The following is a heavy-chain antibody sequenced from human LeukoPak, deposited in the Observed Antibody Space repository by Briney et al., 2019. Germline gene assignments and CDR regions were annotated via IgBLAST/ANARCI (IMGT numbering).Heavy chain of an antibody. J-gene: IGHJ4*02. Sequence: ETGGSLRLSCAASGFTFSSYAMSWVRQAPGKGLEWVGRLKSKTDGETTDYAAPVRGRFSISRDDSKNTLYLQMNSLKTEDTGLYYCIAYRGSGGRPERFDYWGRGTLVTVSS. CDR2: LKSKTDGETT. CDR1: GFTFSSYA. V-gene: IGHV3-15*01. D-gene: IGHD2-15*01. CDR3: IAYRGSGGRPERFDY.